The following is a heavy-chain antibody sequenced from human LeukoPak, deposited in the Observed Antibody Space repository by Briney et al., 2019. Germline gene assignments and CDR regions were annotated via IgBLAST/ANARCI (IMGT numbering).Heavy chain of an antibody. Sequence: PGRSLRLSCAASGFTFDDYAMHWVRQAPGKGLEWVSGISWNSGSIGYADSVKGRFTISRDNAKNSLYLQMNSLRAEDTALYYCAKTPHAGYSSGWYYFDYWGQGTLVTVSP. V-gene: IGHV3-9*01. CDR1: GFTFDDYA. CDR2: ISWNSGSI. J-gene: IGHJ4*02. CDR3: AKTPHAGYSSGWYYFDY. D-gene: IGHD6-19*01.